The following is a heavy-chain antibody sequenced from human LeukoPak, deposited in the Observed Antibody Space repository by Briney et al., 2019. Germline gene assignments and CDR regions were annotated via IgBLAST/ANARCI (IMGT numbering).Heavy chain of an antibody. Sequence: SETLSLTCTVSGGSISSYYWSWIRQPPGKGLEWIGYIYYSGSTNYNPSLKSRVTISVDTSKNQFSLKLSSVTAADTAVYYCARHHCSSTSCALDYWGQGTLVTVSS. CDR1: GGSISSYY. V-gene: IGHV4-59*08. CDR2: IYYSGST. J-gene: IGHJ4*02. CDR3: ARHHCSSTSCALDY. D-gene: IGHD2-2*01.